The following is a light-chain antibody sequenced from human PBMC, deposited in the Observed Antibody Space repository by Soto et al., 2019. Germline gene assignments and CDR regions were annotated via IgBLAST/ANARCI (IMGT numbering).Light chain of an antibody. J-gene: IGLJ2*01. V-gene: IGLV2-14*01. CDR1: SSDVGDYNS. CDR2: EVS. CDR3: SSYINTNTLV. Sequence: QSVLTQPASVSGSPGQSIAISCTGTSSDVGDYNSVSWYQQHPGKVPKLVIFEVSNRPSGVSNRFSGSKSGNTASLTISGLQAEDEADYFCSSYINTNTLVFGGGTQLTVL.